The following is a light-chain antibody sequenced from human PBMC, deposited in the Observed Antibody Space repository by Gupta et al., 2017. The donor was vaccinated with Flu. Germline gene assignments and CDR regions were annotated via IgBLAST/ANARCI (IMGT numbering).Light chain of an antibody. CDR1: NIGSKS. J-gene: IGLJ2*01. CDR2: DDS. CDR3: QVWDSSSDHPNVV. Sequence: TARITCGGNNIGSKSVHWHQQKPGQAPVLVVYDDSDRPSGIPERFSGSNSGNPATLTISRVEAGDEADYYCQVWDSSSDHPNVVFGGGTKLTVL. V-gene: IGLV3-21*02.